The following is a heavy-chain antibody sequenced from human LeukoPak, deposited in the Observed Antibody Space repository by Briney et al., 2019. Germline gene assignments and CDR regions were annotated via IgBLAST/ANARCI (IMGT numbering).Heavy chain of an antibody. D-gene: IGHD7-27*01. CDR1: GFTFSSYA. CDR2: IIGSGRDT. V-gene: IGHV3-21*01. Sequence: KTGGSLRLSCAASGFTFSSYAMNWVRQAPGKRLEWVSSIIGSGRDTYYADSVKGRFTISRDNAKNSLYLQMNSLRTEDTAVYYCVRDGSSWGNFDYWGQGTLVSVSS. CDR3: VRDGSSWGNFDY. J-gene: IGHJ4*02.